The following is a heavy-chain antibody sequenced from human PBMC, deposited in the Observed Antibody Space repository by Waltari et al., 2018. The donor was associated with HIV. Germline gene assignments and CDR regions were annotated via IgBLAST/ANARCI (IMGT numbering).Heavy chain of an antibody. J-gene: IGHJ4*02. D-gene: IGHD1-26*01. CDR2: IKQEGSEK. CDR3: ARDFPLEGDNGDYFDT. Sequence: EVHLVESGGGLVQPGGSLRLPCADSGFSFSNYWISWVRQAPGKGLEWVANIKQEGSEKYYVGSVKGRFTISRDNAKNSLYLQMNSLSADDTAVYYCARDFPLEGDNGDYFDTWGQGTLVTVSS. CDR1: GFSFSNYW. V-gene: IGHV3-7*01.